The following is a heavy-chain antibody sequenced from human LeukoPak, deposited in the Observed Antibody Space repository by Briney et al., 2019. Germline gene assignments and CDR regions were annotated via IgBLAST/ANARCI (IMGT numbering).Heavy chain of an antibody. CDR3: ARTFIVVVPAAIEYYGMDV. Sequence: GGALKISLKGSGCRFTSYWIGWGRQMPGKGLGWMGIIYPGDSDTRYSPSFQGQVTISADKSISTAYLQWSSLKASDTAMYYCARTFIVVVPAAIEYYGMDVWGQGTTVTVSS. V-gene: IGHV5-51*01. J-gene: IGHJ6*02. D-gene: IGHD2-2*01. CDR2: IYPGDSDT. CDR1: GCRFTSYW.